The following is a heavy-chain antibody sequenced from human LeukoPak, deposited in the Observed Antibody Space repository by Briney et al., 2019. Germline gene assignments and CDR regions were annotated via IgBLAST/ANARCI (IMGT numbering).Heavy chain of an antibody. J-gene: IGHJ6*03. Sequence: ASVRVSCKASGYTFTGYYMHWVRQAPGQGLEWMGWINPNSGGTNYAQKFQGRVTMTRDTSISTAYMELSRLRSDDTAVYYCAREGSDYGYYYYYMDVWGKGTTVTVSS. D-gene: IGHD4-17*01. CDR1: GYTFTGYY. CDR2: INPNSGGT. CDR3: AREGSDYGYYYYYMDV. V-gene: IGHV1-2*02.